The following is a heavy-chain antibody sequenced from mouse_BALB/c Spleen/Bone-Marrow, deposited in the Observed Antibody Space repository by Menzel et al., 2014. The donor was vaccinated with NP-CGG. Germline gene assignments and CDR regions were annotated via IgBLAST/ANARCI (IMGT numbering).Heavy chain of an antibody. V-gene: IGHV5-6*02. CDR2: ISSGGSNT. Sequence: DVKLVESGGDLVKPGGSLKLSRAASGFTFSSYGMSWGRQTPDKRLEWVATISSGGSNTYYPDSVKGRFTFSRDNAKNTLYLQMGSLKSEDTAMYYCARHQRYYAMDYWGQGTSVTVSS. CDR1: GFTFSSYG. CDR3: ARHQRYYAMDY. J-gene: IGHJ4*01.